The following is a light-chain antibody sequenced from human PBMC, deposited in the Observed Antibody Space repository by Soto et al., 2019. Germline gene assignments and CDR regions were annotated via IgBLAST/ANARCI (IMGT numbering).Light chain of an antibody. CDR3: GSWDSSLSAYV. V-gene: IGLV1-51*01. CDR2: DDD. J-gene: IGLJ1*01. CDR1: SSNIGGNS. Sequence: QSVLTQPPSASAAPRHRVTISCSGRSSNIGGNSVSWYQQLPGTAPKLLIYDDDKRPSGIPDRFSGSKSGTSATLGITGFQTGDEADYYCGSWDSSLSAYVFGTGTKVTVL.